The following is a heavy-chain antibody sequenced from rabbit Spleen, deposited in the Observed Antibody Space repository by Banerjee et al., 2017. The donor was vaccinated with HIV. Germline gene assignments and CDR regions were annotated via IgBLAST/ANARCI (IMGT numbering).Heavy chain of an antibody. CDR1: GIDFSSYYY. Sequence: QQQLEESGGGLVKPGGTLTLTCKASGIDFSSYYYMCWVRQAPGKGLEWIACIGAGSSGSTYYASWAKGRFTISETSSTTVTLQMTSLTAADTATYFCARDVDTIYFRFSLWGPGTLVTVS. J-gene: IGHJ4*01. CDR3: ARDVDTIYFRFSL. V-gene: IGHV1S45*01. CDR2: IGAGSSGST. D-gene: IGHD1-1*01.